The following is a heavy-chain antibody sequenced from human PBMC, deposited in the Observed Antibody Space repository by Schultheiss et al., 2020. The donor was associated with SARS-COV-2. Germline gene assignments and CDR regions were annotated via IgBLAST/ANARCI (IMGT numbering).Heavy chain of an antibody. J-gene: IGHJ4*02. Sequence: GGSLRLSCAVSGFTFSNYAMSWVRQAPGKGLEWVSFISGSSVSTYYADSVKGRFTVSRDNSKNTQYLQMNSLRAEDTAVYYCAKNNGDYVGYFDFWGQGTLVTVSS. CDR2: ISGSSVST. D-gene: IGHD4-17*01. CDR1: GFTFSNYA. CDR3: AKNNGDYVGYFDF. V-gene: IGHV3-23*01.